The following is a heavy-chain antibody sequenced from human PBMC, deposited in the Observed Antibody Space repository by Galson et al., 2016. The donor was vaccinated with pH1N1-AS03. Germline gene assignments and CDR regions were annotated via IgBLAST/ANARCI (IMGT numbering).Heavy chain of an antibody. V-gene: IGHV3-15*01. J-gene: IGHJ4*01. CDR1: GFTFNNTW. CDR2: IKSKTDDGTT. D-gene: IGHD5-18*01. CDR3: VTGGNNFGHEY. Sequence: SLRLSCAGSGFTFNNTWMSWVRQAPGEGLEWVGRIKSKTDDGTTEYAAPVKGRFTISRDDSRDTLHLQMNSLKTEDSALYYCVTGGNNFGHEYWGQGTLVTVSS.